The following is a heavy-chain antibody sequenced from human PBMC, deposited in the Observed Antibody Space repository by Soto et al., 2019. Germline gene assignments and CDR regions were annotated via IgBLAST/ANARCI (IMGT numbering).Heavy chain of an antibody. V-gene: IGHV3-23*01. Sequence: PGRSQRLACAAAGFIFSVYTISWVRQAPGKGLEWVSTISGSGANTYYADSVKGRFTISRDNSKNTLYLQMNSLRAEDTAVYYCAKVSPYDRSGYYYWGQGT. CDR3: AKVSPYDRSGYYY. D-gene: IGHD3-22*01. CDR2: ISGSGANT. CDR1: GFIFSVYT. J-gene: IGHJ4*02.